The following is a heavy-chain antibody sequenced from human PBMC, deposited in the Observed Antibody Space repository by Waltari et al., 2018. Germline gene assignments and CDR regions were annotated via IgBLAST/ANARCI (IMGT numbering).Heavy chain of an antibody. V-gene: IGHV4-4*02. CDR2: VLSTGKT. CDR1: GDSVTSPNW. D-gene: IGHD2-15*01. J-gene: IGHJ5*02. CDR3: ARDRGRGLYLDA. Sequence: QLQLQESGPGLVKPSGPLSLSCAVSGDSVTSPNWWSWVRQFPQRGLEWIGQVLSTGKTNYSPSFASRVTMSLDASNNQFSLKVTSATAADTAVYYCARDRGRGLYLDAWGPGTLVTVSP.